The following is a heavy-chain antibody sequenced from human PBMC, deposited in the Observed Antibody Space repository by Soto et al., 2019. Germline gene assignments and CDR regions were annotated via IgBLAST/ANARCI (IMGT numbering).Heavy chain of an antibody. CDR3: AREAGTTLYYFDY. D-gene: IGHD1-7*01. Sequence: QVQLVPSGAEVKKPGASVKVSCKASGYTFSSYDINWVRQATGQGLEWMGWMNPNSGNTGYAQKFQGRVTMNRNTSISTAYMELSSLRSEDTAVYYCAREAGTTLYYFDYWGQGTLVTVSS. CDR2: MNPNSGNT. CDR1: GYTFSSYD. J-gene: IGHJ4*02. V-gene: IGHV1-8*01.